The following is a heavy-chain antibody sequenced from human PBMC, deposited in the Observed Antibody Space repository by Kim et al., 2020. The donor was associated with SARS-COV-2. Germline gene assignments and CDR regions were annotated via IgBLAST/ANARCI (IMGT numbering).Heavy chain of an antibody. V-gene: IGHV3-33*06. CDR3: AKGYSYGYGYFDY. Sequence: YYAESVKGRFTISRDNSKNTLYLQMNSLRAEDTAMYYCAKGYSYGYGYFDYWGQGTLVTVSS. J-gene: IGHJ4*02. D-gene: IGHD5-18*01.